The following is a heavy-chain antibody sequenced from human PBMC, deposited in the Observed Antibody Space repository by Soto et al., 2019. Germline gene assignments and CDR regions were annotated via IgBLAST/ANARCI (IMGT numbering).Heavy chain of an antibody. Sequence: QVQLVESGGGVVQPGRSLRLSCAASGFTFSSYGMHWVRQAPGKGLEWVAVISYDGSNKYYADSVKGRFTISRDNSKNTLYSQMNSLRAEDTAVYYCAKDLLGPGRAYGMDVWGQGTTVTVSS. CDR1: GFTFSSYG. J-gene: IGHJ6*02. D-gene: IGHD7-27*01. V-gene: IGHV3-30*18. CDR3: AKDLLGPGRAYGMDV. CDR2: ISYDGSNK.